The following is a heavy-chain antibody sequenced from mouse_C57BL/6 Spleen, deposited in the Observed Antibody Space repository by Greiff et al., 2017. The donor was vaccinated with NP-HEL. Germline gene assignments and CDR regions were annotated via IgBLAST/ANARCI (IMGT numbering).Heavy chain of an antibody. Sequence: EVKVVESGGDLVKPGGSLKLSCAASGFTFSSYGMSWVRQTPDKRLEWVATITSGGSYTYYPDSVKGRFTISRDNAKNTLYLQMNSLKSEDTAMYYCARGGGPDWYFDVWGTGTTVTVSS. V-gene: IGHV5-6*01. CDR1: GFTFSSYG. CDR3: ARGGGPDWYFDV. J-gene: IGHJ1*03. CDR2: ITSGGSYT.